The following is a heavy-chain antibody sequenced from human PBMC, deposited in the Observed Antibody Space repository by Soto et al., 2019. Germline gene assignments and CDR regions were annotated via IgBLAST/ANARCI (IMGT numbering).Heavy chain of an antibody. Sequence: QVQLQESGPGLVKPSQTLSLTCTVSGGSISSGGYYWSWIRQHPGKGLEWIGYIYYSGSTYDNPSLKSRGTISVDTSKNQFSLKLSSVTAADTAGYDCARVSTVTADYWGQGTLVTVSP. CDR2: IYYSGST. J-gene: IGHJ4*02. CDR3: ARVSTVTADY. V-gene: IGHV4-31*03. D-gene: IGHD4-17*01. CDR1: GGSISSGGYY.